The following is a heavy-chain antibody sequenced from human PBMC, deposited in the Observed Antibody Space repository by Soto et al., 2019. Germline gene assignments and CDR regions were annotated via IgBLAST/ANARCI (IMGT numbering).Heavy chain of an antibody. CDR1: GGTFSSYA. Sequence: QVQLVQSGAEVKKPGSSVKVSCKASGGTFSSYAISWVRQAPGQGLEWMGGIIPIFGTANYAQKFQGRVTITADESTSTAYMELSSLRSEETAVYYCERLGGGVPAAKDTDWGQGTLVTVSS. V-gene: IGHV1-69*12. CDR3: ERLGGGVPAAKDTD. J-gene: IGHJ4*02. CDR2: IIPIFGTA. D-gene: IGHD2-2*01.